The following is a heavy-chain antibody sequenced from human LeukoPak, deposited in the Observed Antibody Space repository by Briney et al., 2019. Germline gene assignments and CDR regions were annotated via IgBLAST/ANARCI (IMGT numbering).Heavy chain of an antibody. CDR1: GFTFRNYA. D-gene: IGHD2-2*01. CDR2: ISATGGST. CDR3: AKDFSRTSDIDY. V-gene: IGHV3-23*01. Sequence: GGSLRLSCEVSGFTFRNYAMSWVRQAPGKGLEFVSTISATGGSTWYTDSVRGRFRISRDNSENKMFLQMNSLRAEDTAIYFCAKDFSRTSDIDYWGQGVLVTVSS. J-gene: IGHJ4*02.